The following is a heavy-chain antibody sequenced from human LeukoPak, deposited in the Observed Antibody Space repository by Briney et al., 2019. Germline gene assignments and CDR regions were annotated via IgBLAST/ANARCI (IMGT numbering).Heavy chain of an antibody. J-gene: IGHJ4*02. D-gene: IGHD6-19*01. CDR2: ISDSGSLT. V-gene: IGHV3-23*01. CDR3: AKDARRTSGWYFFDY. CDR1: GFTFSSYA. Sequence: PGGSLRLSCAASGFTFSSYAMSWVRQAPGKGLEWVSVISDSGSLTYYADSVKGRFTISRDNSKNALFLQMSSLRAEDTAVYYCAKDARRTSGWYFFDYWGQGTLVTVSS.